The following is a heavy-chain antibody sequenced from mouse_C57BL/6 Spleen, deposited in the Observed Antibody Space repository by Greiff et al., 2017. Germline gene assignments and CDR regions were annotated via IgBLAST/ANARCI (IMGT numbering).Heavy chain of an antibody. CDR1: GFNITDDY. D-gene: IGHD1-1*01. V-gene: IGHV14-4*01. J-gene: IGHJ2*01. Sequence: VQLQQSGAELVRPGASVKLSCTASGFNITDDYMHWVKQRPEQGLEWIGWIDPENGDTEYASKFQGKATITADTSSNTAYLQLSSLTSEDTAVYYCTTGFINGDWGQGTTLTVSS. CDR2: IDPENGDT. CDR3: TTGFINGD.